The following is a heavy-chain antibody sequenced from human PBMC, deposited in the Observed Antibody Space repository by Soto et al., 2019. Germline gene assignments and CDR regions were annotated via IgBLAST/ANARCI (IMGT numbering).Heavy chain of an antibody. Sequence: SETLSLTCTVSGGSSSSYYWSWSRQPPGKGLEWIGDIYYSGSTNYNPSLKSRVTISVDTSKNQFSLKLSSVTAADTAVYYCARVLFGRGNWFDPWGQGTLVTVS. CDR3: ARVLFGRGNWFDP. V-gene: IGHV4-59*01. J-gene: IGHJ5*02. CDR1: GGSSSSYY. D-gene: IGHD3-3*01. CDR2: IYYSGST.